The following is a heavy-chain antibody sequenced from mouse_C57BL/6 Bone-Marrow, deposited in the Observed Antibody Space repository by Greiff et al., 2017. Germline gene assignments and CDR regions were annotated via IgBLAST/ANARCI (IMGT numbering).Heavy chain of an antibody. V-gene: IGHV1-69*01. CDR2: IDPSDSYT. CDR3: ARRPNYYAKDY. J-gene: IGHJ4*01. Sequence: VQLQQPGAELVMPGASVKLSCKASGYTFTSYWMHWVKQRPGQGLEWIGEIDPSDSYTNYNQQFKGKSTLTVDKSSSTAYMQLSSLTSEDSAVYYCARRPNYYAKDYWDRGTAVTVSA. CDR1: GYTFTSYW.